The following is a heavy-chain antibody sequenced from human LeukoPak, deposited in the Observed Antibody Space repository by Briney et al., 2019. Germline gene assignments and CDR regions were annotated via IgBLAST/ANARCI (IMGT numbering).Heavy chain of an antibody. V-gene: IGHV4-59*01. CDR2: IYYSGST. Sequence: PSETLSLTCTVSGGSISSYYWSWIRQPPGKGLEWVGYIYYSGSTNCNPSLKSRVTISVDTSKNQFSLKLTSVTAADTAVYYCARGSPRVESWGQGTRVTVSS. J-gene: IGHJ4*02. CDR1: GGSISSYY. CDR3: ARGSPRVES.